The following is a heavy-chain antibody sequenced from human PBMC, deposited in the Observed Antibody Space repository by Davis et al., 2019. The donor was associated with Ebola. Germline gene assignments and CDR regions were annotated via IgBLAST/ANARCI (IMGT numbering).Heavy chain of an antibody. D-gene: IGHD2-2*02. V-gene: IGHV4-59*12. Sequence: ETLSLTCTVSGGSISSYYWSWIRQPPGKGLEWIGYIYYSGSTNYNPSLKSRVTISVDTSKNQFSLKLSSVTAADTAVYYCARTIVVVPAAIGWFDPWGQGTLVTVSS. CDR2: IYYSGST. CDR3: ARTIVVVPAAIGWFDP. CDR1: GGSISSYY. J-gene: IGHJ5*02.